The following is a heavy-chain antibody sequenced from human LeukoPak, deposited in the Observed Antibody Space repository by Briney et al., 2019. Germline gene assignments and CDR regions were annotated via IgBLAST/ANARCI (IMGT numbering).Heavy chain of an antibody. D-gene: IGHD1-26*01. J-gene: IGHJ5*02. CDR1: GGSISSYY. V-gene: IGHV4-59*08. CDR2: IYYSGST. CDR3: ARASVELNNWFDP. Sequence: NTSETLSLTCTVSGGSISSYYWSWIRQPPGKGLEWIGYIYYSGSTNYNPSLKSRVTISVDTSKNQFSLKLSSVTAADTAVYYCARASVELNNWFDPWGQGTLVTVSS.